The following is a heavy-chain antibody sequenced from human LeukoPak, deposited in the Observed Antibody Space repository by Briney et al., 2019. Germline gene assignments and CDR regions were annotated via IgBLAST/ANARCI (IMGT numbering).Heavy chain of an antibody. CDR2: IYDSGRT. V-gene: IGHV4-4*02. J-gene: IGHJ4*02. D-gene: IGHD2-2*01. CDR3: ARRLSSISYYPKG. Sequence: TSGTLSLTCAASGGFIRSSNWWSWVRQPPGKGLEWIGEIYDSGRTNYNPSLKSRVSISVDKSKNHFSLKLSSVTAADTAVYYCARRLSSISYYPKGWGQGTLVTVSS. CDR1: GGFIRSSNW.